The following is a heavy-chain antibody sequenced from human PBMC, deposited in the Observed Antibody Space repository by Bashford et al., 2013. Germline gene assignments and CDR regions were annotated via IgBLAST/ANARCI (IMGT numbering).Heavy chain of an antibody. CDR1: GYTFTSYD. V-gene: IGHV1-8*01. CDR2: MNPNSGNT. J-gene: IGHJ6*02. CDR3: ARAFCSSTSCYPESDYYYYYGMDV. Sequence: GPPVKVSCKASGYTFTSYDINWVRQATGQGLEWMGWMNPNSGNTGYAQKFQGRVTMTRNTSISTAYMELSSLRSEDTAVYYCARAFCSSTSCYPESDYYYYYGMDVWGQGTTVTVSS. D-gene: IGHD2-2*01.